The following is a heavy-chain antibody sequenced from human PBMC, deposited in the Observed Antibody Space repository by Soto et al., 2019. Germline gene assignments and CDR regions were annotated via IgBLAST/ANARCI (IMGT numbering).Heavy chain of an antibody. CDR2: IWYDGSNK. D-gene: IGHD3-10*01. CDR1: GFTFSSYG. CDR3: ARAGGLLWFGELSDWWFDP. Sequence: QVQLVESGGGVVQPGRSLRLSCAASGFTFSSYGMHWVRQAPGKGLEWVAVIWYDGSNKYYADSVKGRFTISRDNSKNTRYLKVNSLRAEDTAVYYCARAGGLLWFGELSDWWFDPWGQGTLVTVSS. J-gene: IGHJ5*02. V-gene: IGHV3-33*01.